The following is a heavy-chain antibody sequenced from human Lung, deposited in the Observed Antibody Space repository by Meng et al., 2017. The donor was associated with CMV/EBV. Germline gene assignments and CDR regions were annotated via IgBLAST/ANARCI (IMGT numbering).Heavy chain of an antibody. CDR1: GFMFSNNW. J-gene: IGHJ5*01. V-gene: IGHV3-7*01. CDR3: ATTSNGFFYS. CDR2: INQGGNEK. Sequence: GESLKISCEASGFMFSNNWMSWVRQAPGKGLEWVANINQGGNEKYHVDSVRGRFTISRDNGNKSLSLQMNSLRVEDTALYYCATTSNGFFYSWGQGARV. D-gene: IGHD2-2*01.